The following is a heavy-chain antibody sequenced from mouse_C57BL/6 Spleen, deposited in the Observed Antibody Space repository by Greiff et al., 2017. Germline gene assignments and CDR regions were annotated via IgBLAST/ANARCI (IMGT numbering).Heavy chain of an antibody. CDR2: IWSGGST. D-gene: IGHD1-1*01. CDR1: GFSLTSYG. V-gene: IGHV2-2*01. J-gene: IGHJ1*03. Sequence: QVHVKQSGPGLVQPSQSLSITCTVSGFSLTSYGVHWVRQSPGKGLEWLGVIWSGGSTDSNAAFISKLSISKDNSKSQVFFKMNSLQADDTAIYYCASPHYYGSSYWYFDVWGTGTTVTVSS. CDR3: ASPHYYGSSYWYFDV.